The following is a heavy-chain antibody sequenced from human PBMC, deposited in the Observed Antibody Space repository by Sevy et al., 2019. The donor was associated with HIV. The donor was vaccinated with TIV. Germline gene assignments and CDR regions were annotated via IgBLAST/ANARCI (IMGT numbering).Heavy chain of an antibody. CDR3: AREAYYYDSREENWFDP. J-gene: IGHJ5*02. CDR2: ISRTSTTT. V-gene: IGHV3-48*02. Sequence: GGSLRLSCKASGFTFSTYSMHWVRQAPGKGLEWVSSISRTSTTTNNADSAKGRFTISRDNAKNSLYLQMNSLRDEDTAVYYCAREAYYYDSREENWFDPWGQGTLVTVSS. CDR1: GFTFSTYS. D-gene: IGHD3-22*01.